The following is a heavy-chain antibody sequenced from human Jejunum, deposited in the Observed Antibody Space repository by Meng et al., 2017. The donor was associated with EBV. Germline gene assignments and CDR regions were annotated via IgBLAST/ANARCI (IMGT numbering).Heavy chain of an antibody. CDR3: ARASSERLLDY. CDR1: TDFISSYEW. D-gene: IGHD1-14*01. V-gene: IGHV4-4*02. CDR2: INQVGST. Sequence: HLQDSGPGLVKPSGTPSLPCAVSTDFISSYEWWSWVRQPPGKGLEWLGEINQVGSTYYNPSLKSRVTISIDTSKRQFSLRLNSMTAADTAVYYCARASSERLLDYWGQGTLVTVSS. J-gene: IGHJ4*02.